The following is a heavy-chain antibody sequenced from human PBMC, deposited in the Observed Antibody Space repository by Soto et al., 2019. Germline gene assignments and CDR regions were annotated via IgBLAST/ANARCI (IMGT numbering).Heavy chain of an antibody. Sequence: PSETLSLTCTVSGGSISSYYWSWIRQPPGKGLEWIGYIYYSGSTNYNPSLKSRVTISVDTSKNQFSLKLSSVTAADTAVYYCASQKGYNWNDLRNLLFDYWGQGTLVTVSS. D-gene: IGHD1-20*01. J-gene: IGHJ4*02. CDR3: ASQKGYNWNDLRNLLFDY. V-gene: IGHV4-59*08. CDR2: IYYSGST. CDR1: GGSISSYY.